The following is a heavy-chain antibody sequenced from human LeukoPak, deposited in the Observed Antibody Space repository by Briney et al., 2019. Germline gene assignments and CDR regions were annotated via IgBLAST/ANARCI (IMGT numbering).Heavy chain of an antibody. CDR2: INGNSGDT. Sequence: ASVKVSYKTSGFTFTGSYMHWVRQAPGQGLEWMGWINGNSGDTNYAQNFQDRVTMTRDTSISTAFMELTRLRSDDTAVYFCARDFSTTGYIDHWGQGTLVPVSS. CDR3: ARDFSTTGYIDH. V-gene: IGHV1-2*02. D-gene: IGHD3-9*01. CDR1: GFTFTGSY. J-gene: IGHJ4*02.